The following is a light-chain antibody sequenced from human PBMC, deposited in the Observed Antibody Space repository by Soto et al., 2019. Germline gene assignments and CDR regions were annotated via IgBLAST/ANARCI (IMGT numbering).Light chain of an antibody. CDR2: DVT. J-gene: IGLJ1*01. CDR1: SKEVGNNNY. CDR3: SSFTGSSYV. V-gene: IGLV2-14*03. Sequence: QSALTKPASVSGSPGQSITISCTGTSKEVGNNNYVSWYQHNPGRAPKVMICDVTNRPSGVSNRFSGSKSGNTASLTISGLQAEDEADYYCSSFTGSSYVFGTGTKVTVL.